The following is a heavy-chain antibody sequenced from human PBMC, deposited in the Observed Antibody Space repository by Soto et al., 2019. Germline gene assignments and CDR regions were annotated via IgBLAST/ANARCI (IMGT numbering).Heavy chain of an antibody. CDR1: GLPHSSFA. Sequence: EVQLLESGGGLVQPGGYLRLSCTASGLPHSSFAMMWVRQAPGKGLECVSGIYGSGRGIEYADSVKGRFTISRNNSKNTVYLQMTDLRADDTAVYYCAKDAVYNDGLWLMDHWGQGTQVTVSS. V-gene: IGHV3-23*05. CDR3: AKDAVYNDGLWLMDH. J-gene: IGHJ4*02. CDR2: IYGSGRGI. D-gene: IGHD2-21*01.